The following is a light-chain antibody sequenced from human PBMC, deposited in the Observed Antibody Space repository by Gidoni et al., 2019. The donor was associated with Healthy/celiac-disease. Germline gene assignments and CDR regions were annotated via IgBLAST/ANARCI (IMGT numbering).Light chain of an antibody. CDR2: DAS. Sequence: EIVLTQSPATLSLSPGERATLSCRASQSVSSYLAWYQQKPCQAPRLLIYDASNRATGIPARFSVSGSGTDFTLTISILEPEDFAVYYCQQRSNWPPITFGQGTRLEIK. J-gene: IGKJ5*01. CDR1: QSVSSY. CDR3: QQRSNWPPIT. V-gene: IGKV3-11*01.